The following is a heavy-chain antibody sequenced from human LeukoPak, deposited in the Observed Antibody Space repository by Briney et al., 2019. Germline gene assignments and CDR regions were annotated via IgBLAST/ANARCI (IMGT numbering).Heavy chain of an antibody. CDR3: ARDGNDYGYMDV. J-gene: IGHJ6*03. Sequence: PSETLSLTCTVSGGSISSYYWSWIRQPPGKGLEWIGYIYYSGSTNYNPSLKSRVTISVDTSKNQFSLKLSSVTAADTAVYYCARDGNDYGYMDVWGKGTTVTVSS. CDR1: GGSISSYY. D-gene: IGHD1-14*01. V-gene: IGHV4-59*01. CDR2: IYYSGST.